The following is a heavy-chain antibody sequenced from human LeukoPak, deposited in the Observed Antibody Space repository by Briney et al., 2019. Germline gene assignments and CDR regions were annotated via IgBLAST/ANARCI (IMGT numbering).Heavy chain of an antibody. Sequence: GASVKVSCKASGYTFTRYYMYWVGQARGQGLEWMGWINPNSGGTNNVQKFQGWVTMTSDTSISTAYMELSRLRSDDTAVYYCARGGGNYYILTGYYPFDYWGQGTLVTVSS. D-gene: IGHD3-9*01. CDR3: ARGGGNYYILTGYYPFDY. J-gene: IGHJ4*02. CDR1: GYTFTRYY. V-gene: IGHV1-2*04. CDR2: INPNSGGT.